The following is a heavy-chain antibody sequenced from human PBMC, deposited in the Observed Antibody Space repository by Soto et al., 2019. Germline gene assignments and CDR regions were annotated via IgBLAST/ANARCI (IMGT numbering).Heavy chain of an antibody. CDR3: VRSRQMESGNDHDLDV. CDR1: GVSLNTADTW. D-gene: IGHD1-1*01. Sequence: QVQLQESGSGLVKPSQSLSLTCTVSGVSLNTADTWWSWIRQSPGKGLEFIGYYHSGGSTYYDASFRSRVIISTDTSNRHFSLKLSSVTVADTAVYFCVRSRQMESGNDHDLDVWGQGTTVTVSS. J-gene: IGHJ6*02. CDR2: YHSGGST. V-gene: IGHV4-30-4*01.